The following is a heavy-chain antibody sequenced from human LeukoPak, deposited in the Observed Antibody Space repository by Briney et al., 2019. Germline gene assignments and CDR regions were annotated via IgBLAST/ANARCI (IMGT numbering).Heavy chain of an antibody. CDR1: GGSISSGSYY. V-gene: IGHV4-61*02. J-gene: IGHJ4*02. CDR2: IYTSGST. D-gene: IGHD3-22*01. Sequence: SETLSLTCTVSGGSISSGSYYWSWIRQPAGKGLEWIGRIYTSGSTNYNPSLKSRVTISVDTSKNQFSLKLSSVTAADTAVYYCARVVRDYYDSSGYYTYYFDYWGQGTLVTVSS. CDR3: ARVVRDYYDSSGYYTYYFDY.